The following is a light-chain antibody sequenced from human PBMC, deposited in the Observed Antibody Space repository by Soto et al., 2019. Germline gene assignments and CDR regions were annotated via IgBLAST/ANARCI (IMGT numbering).Light chain of an antibody. V-gene: IGKV1-39*01. CDR1: QSISSY. CDR3: QQSYSTLS. CDR2: AAS. J-gene: IGKJ4*01. Sequence: DIQMTQSPSSLSASVGDRVTITCRASQSISSYLNWYQQKPGKAPKLLIDAASSLQSGVPSRFSGSGSGTDFTLTISSLQPEDFATYYCQQSYSTLSVGGGTKVVIK.